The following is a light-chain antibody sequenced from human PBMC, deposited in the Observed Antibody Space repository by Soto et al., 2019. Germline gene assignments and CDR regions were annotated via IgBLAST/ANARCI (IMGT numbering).Light chain of an antibody. J-gene: IGLJ1*01. Sequence: QSALTQPASVSGSPGQSITISCTGTSRDVGGYNYVSWYQQHPGKAPKLMIYDVSNRPSGVSNRFSGSKSGNTASLTISGLQAEDEADYYCSSYTSSSTRRYVFGTGTKLTVL. CDR2: DVS. CDR1: SRDVGGYNY. CDR3: SSYTSSSTRRYV. V-gene: IGLV2-14*01.